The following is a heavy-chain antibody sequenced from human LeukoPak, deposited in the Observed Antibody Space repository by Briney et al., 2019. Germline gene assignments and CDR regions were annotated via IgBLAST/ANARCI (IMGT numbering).Heavy chain of an antibody. CDR3: ARQSRVVVPAWWFDP. CDR1: GGSISSGGYY. D-gene: IGHD2-2*01. V-gene: IGHV4-30-2*03. CDR2: IYHSGST. Sequence: SETLSLTCTVSGGSISSGGYYWSWVRQPPGKGLEWIGYIYHSGSTYYNPSLKSRVTISVDTSKNQFSLKLSSVTTADTAVYYCARQSRVVVPAWWFDPWGQGTLVTVSS. J-gene: IGHJ5*02.